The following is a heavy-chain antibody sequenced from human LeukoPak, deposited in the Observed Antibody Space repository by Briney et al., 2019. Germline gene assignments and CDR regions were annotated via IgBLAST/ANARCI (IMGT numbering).Heavy chain of an antibody. V-gene: IGHV1-8*01. Sequence: ASVKVSCKASGYTFTSYDINWVRQAPGQGLEWMGWMNPNSGNTGYAQKFQGRVTMTRNTSKSTAYMELSSLRSEDTAVYYCARSEIVVGPAYWGQGTLVTVSS. D-gene: IGHD2-15*01. J-gene: IGHJ4*02. CDR3: ARSEIVVGPAY. CDR1: GYTFTSYD. CDR2: MNPNSGNT.